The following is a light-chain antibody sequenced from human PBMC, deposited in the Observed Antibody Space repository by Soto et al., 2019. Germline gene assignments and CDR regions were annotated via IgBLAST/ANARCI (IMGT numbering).Light chain of an antibody. V-gene: IGKV3-15*01. Sequence: EIALTQSPGTLSLSPGERATLSCRASQSVSSNLAWYQQKPGQAPRLLIYGASTRATGIPARFSGSGSGTEFTLTISSLQSEDFAVYYCQQYNNWPRTCGQGTKVDIK. CDR3: QQYNNWPRT. J-gene: IGKJ1*01. CDR2: GAS. CDR1: QSVSSN.